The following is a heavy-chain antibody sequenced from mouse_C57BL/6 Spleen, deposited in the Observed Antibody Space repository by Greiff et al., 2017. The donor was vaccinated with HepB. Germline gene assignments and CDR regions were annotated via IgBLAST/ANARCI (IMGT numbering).Heavy chain of an antibody. CDR1: GYAFSSSW. V-gene: IGHV1-82*01. J-gene: IGHJ4*01. CDR3: ARHYPMDY. Sequence: VQLQQSGPELVKPGASVKISCKASGYAFSSSWMNWVKQRPGKGLEWIGRIYPGDGDTNYNGKFKGKATLAAYKSSSTAYMQLSSLTAEDSAVYFCARHYPMDYWGQGTSVTVSS. CDR2: IYPGDGDT.